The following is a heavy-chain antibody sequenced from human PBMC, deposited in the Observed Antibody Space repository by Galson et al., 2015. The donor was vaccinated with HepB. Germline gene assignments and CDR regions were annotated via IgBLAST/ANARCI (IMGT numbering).Heavy chain of an antibody. J-gene: IGHJ4*02. CDR1: GFNFEDYG. V-gene: IGHV3-20*04. CDR3: SRGLNYFDS. Sequence: SLRLSCAASGFNFEDYGMSWVRQAPGKGPEWVSGINWNGGSTRYADFVKGRWTISRDNAENSLYLQMNSLRAEDTAFYYCSRGLNYFDSWGQGTLVTVSS. CDR2: INWNGGST.